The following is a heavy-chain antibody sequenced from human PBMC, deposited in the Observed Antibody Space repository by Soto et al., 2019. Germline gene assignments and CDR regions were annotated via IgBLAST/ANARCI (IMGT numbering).Heavy chain of an antibody. CDR1: GFTVSSNY. J-gene: IGHJ4*02. D-gene: IGHD3-10*01. CDR3: ASSGGSGRYYNDFDS. Sequence: GGSLRLSCAASGFTVSSNYMSWVRQAPGKGLEWVLVIYSGGSTYYADSVKGRFTISRDNSKNTLYLQMNSLRAEDTAVYYCASSGGSGRYYNDFDSWGQGTLVTVSS. CDR2: IYSGGST. V-gene: IGHV3-66*01.